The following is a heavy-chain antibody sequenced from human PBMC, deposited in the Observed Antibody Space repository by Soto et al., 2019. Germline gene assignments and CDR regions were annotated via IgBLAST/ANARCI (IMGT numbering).Heavy chain of an antibody. V-gene: IGHV3-21*01. CDR3: ASEWALTGTTS. Sequence: GGSLRLSCAASGFTFSSYSMNWVRQAPGKGLEWVSSISSSSSYIYYADSVKGRFTISRDNAKNSLYLQMNSLRAEDTAVYYCASEWALTGTTSWGQGTLVTVSS. CDR1: GFTFSSYS. J-gene: IGHJ5*02. CDR2: ISSSSSYI. D-gene: IGHD1-20*01.